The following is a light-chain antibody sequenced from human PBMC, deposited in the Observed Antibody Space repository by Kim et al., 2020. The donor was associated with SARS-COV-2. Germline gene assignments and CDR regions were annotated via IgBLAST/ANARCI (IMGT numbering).Light chain of an antibody. V-gene: IGLV4-69*01. CDR3: QTWGTGSWV. Sequence: SVTLTCPLSSGHSSYAIAWHQQQPEKGPRYLMKLNSDGRHSKGDGIPDRFSGSSSGAERYLTISNLQSEDEADYYCQTWGTGSWVFGGGTKLTVL. CDR1: SGHSSYA. J-gene: IGLJ3*02. CDR2: LNSDGRH.